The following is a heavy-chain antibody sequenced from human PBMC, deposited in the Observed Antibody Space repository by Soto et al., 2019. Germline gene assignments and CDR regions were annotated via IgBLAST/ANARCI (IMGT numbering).Heavy chain of an antibody. D-gene: IGHD6-13*01. CDR1: GFTVSSNF. CDR2: IYSGGAT. Sequence: PGWSLRLSCSASGFTVSSNFMSWCRQAPGKGLEWVSVIYSGGATYYADSVRGRFSISRDNSKNMVYLQMNTLRAEDTALYYCARGHSFIAPIGMDVWGQGTTVTVSS. J-gene: IGHJ6*02. CDR3: ARGHSFIAPIGMDV. V-gene: IGHV3-53*01.